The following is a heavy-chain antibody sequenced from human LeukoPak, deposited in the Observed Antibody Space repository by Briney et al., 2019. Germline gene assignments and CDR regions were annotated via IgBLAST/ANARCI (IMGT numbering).Heavy chain of an antibody. CDR1: GNSISSGDYY. CDR3: ARGTRAAAGYYYYYYYMDV. D-gene: IGHD6-13*01. CDR2: INHSGST. J-gene: IGHJ6*03. Sequence: SETLSLTCTVSGNSISSGDYYWSWIRQPAGKGLEWIGEINHSGSTNYNPSLKSRVTISVDTSKNQFSLKLSSVTAADTAVYYCARGTRAAAGYYYYYYYMDVWGKGTTVTVSS. V-gene: IGHV4-61*10.